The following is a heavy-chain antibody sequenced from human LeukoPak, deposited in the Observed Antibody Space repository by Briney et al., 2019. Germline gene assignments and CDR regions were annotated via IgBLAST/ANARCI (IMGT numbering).Heavy chain of an antibody. V-gene: IGHV3-11*01. CDR3: ARAPRFRLVGVLKGPFDP. Sequence: GGSLRLSCAASGFTFSDYYMSWIRQAPGKGLEWVSYISSSGSTIYYADSVKGRFTISRDNAKNSLYLRMDTLRAEDTAVYYCARAPRFRLVGVLKGPFDPWGQGTLVTVSS. D-gene: IGHD1-26*01. J-gene: IGHJ5*02. CDR1: GFTFSDYY. CDR2: ISSSGSTI.